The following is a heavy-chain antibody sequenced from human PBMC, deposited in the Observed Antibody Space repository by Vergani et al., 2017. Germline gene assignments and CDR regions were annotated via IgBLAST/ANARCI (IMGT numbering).Heavy chain of an antibody. J-gene: IGHJ4*02. CDR3: AHSSVETYYDFWSGYPSNYYFDY. CDR1: GFSLSTSGVG. Sequence: QITLKESGPTLVKPTQTLTLTCTFSGFSLSTSGVGVGWIRQPPGKALEWLALIYWNDDKRYSPSLKRRLTITKDTSKNQVVLTMTNMDPVDTATYYCAHSSVETYYDFWSGYPSNYYFDYWGQGTLVTVSS. D-gene: IGHD3-3*01. V-gene: IGHV2-5*01. CDR2: IYWNDDK.